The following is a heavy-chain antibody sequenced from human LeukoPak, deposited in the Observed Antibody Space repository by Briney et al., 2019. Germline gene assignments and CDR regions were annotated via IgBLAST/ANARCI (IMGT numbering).Heavy chain of an antibody. CDR3: TRQYLDYYDSSGYYTPFDY. CDR1: GGSISSYY. V-gene: IGHV4-59*08. CDR2: IYYSGST. J-gene: IGHJ4*02. D-gene: IGHD3-22*01. Sequence: SETLSLTCTVSGGSISSYYWSWIRQPPGKGLEWIGYIYYSGSTNYNPSLKSRVTISVDTSKNQFSLKLSSVTAADTAVYYCTRQYLDYYDSSGYYTPFDYWGQGTLVTVSS.